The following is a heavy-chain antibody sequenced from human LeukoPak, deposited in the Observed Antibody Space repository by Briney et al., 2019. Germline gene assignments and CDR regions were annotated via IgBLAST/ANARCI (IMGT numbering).Heavy chain of an antibody. CDR1: GYTLTELS. V-gene: IGHV1-24*01. J-gene: IGHJ6*02. CDR2: FDPEDGET. D-gene: IGHD1-26*01. Sequence: ASVKVSCKVSGYTLTELSMHWVRQAPGKGLEWMGGFDPEDGETIYAQKFQGRVTMTEDTSTDTAYMEPSSLRSEDTAVYYCATSIVGANHGYYYGMDVWGQGTTVTVSS. CDR3: ATSIVGANHGYYYGMDV.